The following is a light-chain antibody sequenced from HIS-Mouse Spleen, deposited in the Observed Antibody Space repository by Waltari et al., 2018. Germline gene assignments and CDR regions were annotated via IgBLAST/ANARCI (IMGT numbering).Light chain of an antibody. J-gene: IGLJ2*01. CDR2: EVS. Sequence: QSALTQPPSASGSPGQSVTIPCTGTSSDAGGYNYVSWYQQHPGKAPKLMIYEVSKRPSGVPDRFSGSKSGNTASLTVSGLQAEDEADYYCSSYAGSNNFGVFGGGTKLTVL. CDR1: SSDAGGYNY. CDR3: SSYAGSNNFGV. V-gene: IGLV2-8*01.